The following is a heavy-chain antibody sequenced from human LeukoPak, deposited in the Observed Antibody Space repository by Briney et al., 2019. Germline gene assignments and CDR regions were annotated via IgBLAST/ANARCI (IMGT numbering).Heavy chain of an antibody. CDR3: ARGVVPAAEYYYYYYMDV. CDR1: GGSISSYY. D-gene: IGHD2-2*01. Sequence: SETLSLTCTVSGGSISSYYWSWIRQPPGKGLEWIGYIYYSGSTNYNPSLKSRVTISVDTSKNQFSLKLSSVTAADTAVYYCARGVVPAAEYYYYYYMDVWGKGTTVTVSS. CDR2: IYYSGST. V-gene: IGHV4-59*12. J-gene: IGHJ6*03.